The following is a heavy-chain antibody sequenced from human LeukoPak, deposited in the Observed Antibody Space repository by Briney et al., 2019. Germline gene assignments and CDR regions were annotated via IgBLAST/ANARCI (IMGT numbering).Heavy chain of an antibody. V-gene: IGHV3-30-3*01. CDR3: ARETGSVVGSTDFDY. J-gene: IGHJ4*02. Sequence: GRSLRLSCAASGFTFSSYAVHWVRQAPGKGLEWVAVIAYDGSNKYHADSVKGRFTISRDNSKNTLYLQMNSLRAEDTAVYYCARETGSVVGSTDFDYWGQGTLVTVSS. CDR2: IAYDGSNK. CDR1: GFTFSSYA. D-gene: IGHD4-17*01.